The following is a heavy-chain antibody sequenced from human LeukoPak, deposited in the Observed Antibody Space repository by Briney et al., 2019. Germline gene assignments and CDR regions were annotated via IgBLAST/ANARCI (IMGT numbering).Heavy chain of an antibody. CDR2: ISSSSSYI. CDR1: GFTFSSYS. V-gene: IGHV3-21*01. J-gene: IGHJ6*02. D-gene: IGHD4-17*01. CDR3: ARCGDYGYGMDL. Sequence: GGSLRLSCAASGFTFSSYSMNWVRQAPGKGLEWVSSISSSSSYIYYADSVKGRFTISRDNAKNSLYLQMNSLRAEDTAVYYCARCGDYGYGMDLWGQGTTVTVSS.